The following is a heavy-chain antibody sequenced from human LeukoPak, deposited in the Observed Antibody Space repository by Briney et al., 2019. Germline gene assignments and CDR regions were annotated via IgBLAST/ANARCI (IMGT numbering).Heavy chain of an antibody. CDR2: INPNSGGT. CDR1: GYTFTGYY. CDR3: ARFGLGKHIEVAGIPFDI. J-gene: IGHJ3*02. D-gene: IGHD6-19*01. V-gene: IGHV1-2*06. Sequence: ASVKVSCKASGYTFTGYYMHWVRQAPGQGLEWMGRINPNSGGTNYAQKFQGRVTMTRDTSISTAYMELRSLRSDDTAVYYCARFGLGKHIEVAGIPFDIWGQGTMVTVSS.